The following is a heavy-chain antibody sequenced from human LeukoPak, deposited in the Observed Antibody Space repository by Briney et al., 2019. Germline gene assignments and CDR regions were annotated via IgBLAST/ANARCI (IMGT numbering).Heavy chain of an antibody. J-gene: IGHJ4*02. CDR2: IRNDGRNK. CDR3: AKDLNYGDLLDY. Sequence: GGSLRLSCAASGFTFSKYGMYWVRQSPGKGLEWVAFIRNDGRNKYYTDSVKGRFTISRDNSKNTRYLQMNSLRAEDTAVYYCAKDLNYGDLLDYWGQGTLVTVSS. D-gene: IGHD4-17*01. V-gene: IGHV3-30*02. CDR1: GFTFSKYG.